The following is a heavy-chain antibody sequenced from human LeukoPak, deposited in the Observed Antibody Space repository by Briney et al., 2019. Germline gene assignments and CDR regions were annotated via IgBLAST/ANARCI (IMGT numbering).Heavy chain of an antibody. CDR3: ARWGYYGSGSYYSDAFDI. CDR2: IKQDGSEK. CDR1: GFTFGSYW. D-gene: IGHD3-10*01. Sequence: GGSLRLSCAASGFTFGSYWMSWVRQAPGKGLEWVANIKQDGSEKYYVDSVKGRFTISRDNAKNSLYLQMNSLRAEDTAVYYCARWGYYGSGSYYSDAFDIWGQGTMVTVS. J-gene: IGHJ3*02. V-gene: IGHV3-7*01.